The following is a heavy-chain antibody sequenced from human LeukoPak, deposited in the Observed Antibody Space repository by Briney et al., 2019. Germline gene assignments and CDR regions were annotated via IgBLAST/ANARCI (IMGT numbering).Heavy chain of an antibody. CDR1: GYTFTSYY. CDR2: INPSGGST. J-gene: IGHJ6*03. Sequence: SVKVSCKASGYTFTSYYMHWVRQAPGQGLEWMGIINPSGGSTSYAQKFQGRVTMTRDMSTSTVYMELSSLRSEDTAVYYCARDRRLVRGYYYYYMDVWGKGTTVTVSS. D-gene: IGHD6-6*01. CDR3: ARDRRLVRGYYYYYMDV. V-gene: IGHV1-46*01.